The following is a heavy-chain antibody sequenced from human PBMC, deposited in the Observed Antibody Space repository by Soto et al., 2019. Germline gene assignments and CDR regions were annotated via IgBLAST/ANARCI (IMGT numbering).Heavy chain of an antibody. Sequence: GGSLRLSCAASGFTFSSYTMSWVRQAPGKGLEWVSAISGSGGSTYYADSVKGRFTISRDNSKNTLYLQMNSLRAEDTAVYYCARDQKYSSSWDLGYYYGMDVWGQGTTVTVSS. J-gene: IGHJ6*02. V-gene: IGHV3-23*01. CDR2: ISGSGGST. D-gene: IGHD6-13*01. CDR3: ARDQKYSSSWDLGYYYGMDV. CDR1: GFTFSSYT.